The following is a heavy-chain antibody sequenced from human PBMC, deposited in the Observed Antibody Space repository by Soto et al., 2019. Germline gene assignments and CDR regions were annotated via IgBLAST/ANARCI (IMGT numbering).Heavy chain of an antibody. Sequence: GGSLRLSCAASGFTFSSYAMSWVRQAPGKGLEWVSAISGSGGSTYYADSVKGRFTISRDNSKNTLYLQMNSLRAEDTAVYYCAKAFDSWSGSYYGMDVWGQGTTVTVSS. J-gene: IGHJ6*02. V-gene: IGHV3-23*01. CDR3: AKAFDSWSGSYYGMDV. CDR1: GFTFSSYA. CDR2: ISGSGGST. D-gene: IGHD3-3*01.